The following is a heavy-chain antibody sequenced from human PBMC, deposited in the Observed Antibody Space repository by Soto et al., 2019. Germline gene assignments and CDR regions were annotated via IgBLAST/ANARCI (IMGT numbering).Heavy chain of an antibody. V-gene: IGHV3-23*01. J-gene: IGHJ4*02. Sequence: PGGSLRLSCAASGFTFSSYAMSWVRQAPGKGLEWVSAISGSGGSTYYADSVKGRFTISRDNSKNTLYLQMNSLRAEDTAVYYCAKDLPSNRYCSSTSCYSVYWGQGTLVTAPQ. D-gene: IGHD2-2*01. CDR2: ISGSGGST. CDR1: GFTFSSYA. CDR3: AKDLPSNRYCSSTSCYSVY.